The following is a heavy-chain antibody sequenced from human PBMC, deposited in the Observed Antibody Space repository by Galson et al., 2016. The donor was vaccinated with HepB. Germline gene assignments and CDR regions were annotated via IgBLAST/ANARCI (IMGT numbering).Heavy chain of an antibody. J-gene: IGHJ5*01. V-gene: IGHV3-33*01. CDR3: ARGTLRWCPQRNWFDS. Sequence: SLRLSCAASGFTFSSYGMHWVRQAPGKGLEWVAVIWFDGSNKYYAGSVKGRFTISRDNSKNTLYLQMNSLRAEDTAVYYCARGTLRWCPQRNWFDSWGQGTLVTVSS. CDR1: GFTFSSYG. D-gene: IGHD4-23*01. CDR2: IWFDGSNK.